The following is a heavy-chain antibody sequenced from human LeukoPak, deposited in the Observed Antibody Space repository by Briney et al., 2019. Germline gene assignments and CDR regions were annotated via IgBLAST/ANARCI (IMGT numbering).Heavy chain of an antibody. CDR3: ATISGELLSTTVTTWVAIDY. Sequence: ASVKVSCKASGYTFTDFYMHWVRQAPGQGLEWMGWINPNSGGTNYAQKFQGRVTMTRDTSISTAYMELSRLRSDDTAVYYCATISGELLSTTVTTWVAIDYWGQGTLVTVSP. CDR2: INPNSGGT. J-gene: IGHJ4*02. CDR1: GYTFTDFY. V-gene: IGHV1-2*02. D-gene: IGHD4-17*01.